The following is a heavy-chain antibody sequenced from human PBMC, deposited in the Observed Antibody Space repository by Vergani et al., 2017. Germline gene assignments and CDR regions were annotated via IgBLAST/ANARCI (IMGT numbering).Heavy chain of an antibody. CDR2: IYTSGST. V-gene: IGHV4-4*07. CDR3: ARGGRIWSGYYYYYYMDV. D-gene: IGHD3-3*01. J-gene: IGHJ6*03. CDR1: GGSISSYY. Sequence: QVQLQESGPGLVKPSETLSLTCTVSGGSISSYYWSWIRQPAGKGLEWIGRIYTSGSTNYNPPLKSRVTMSVDTSKNQFSLKLSSVTAADTAVYYCARGGRIWSGYYYYYYMDVWGKGTTVTVSS.